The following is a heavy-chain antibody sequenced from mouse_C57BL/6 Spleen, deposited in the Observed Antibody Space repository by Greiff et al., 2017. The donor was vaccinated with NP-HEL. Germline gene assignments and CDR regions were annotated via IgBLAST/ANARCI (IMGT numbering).Heavy chain of an antibody. CDR3: ARDRNYGSSLAWFAY. D-gene: IGHD1-1*01. CDR2: ISDGGSYT. Sequence: EVHLVESGGGLVKPGGSLKLSCAASGFTFSSYAMSWVRQTPEKRLEWVATISDGGSYTYYPDNVKGRFTISRANAKNNLYLQMSHLKSEEAAMYYCARDRNYGSSLAWFAYWGQGTLVTVSA. V-gene: IGHV5-4*01. J-gene: IGHJ3*01. CDR1: GFTFSSYA.